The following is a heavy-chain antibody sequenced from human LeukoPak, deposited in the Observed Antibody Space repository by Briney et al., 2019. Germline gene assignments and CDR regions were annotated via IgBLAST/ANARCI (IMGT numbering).Heavy chain of an antibody. Sequence: SETLSLTCAVYGGSFSGYYWSWIRQPPGKGLEWIGEINHSGSTNYNPSLKSRVTKSVDTSKNQFSLKLSSVTAADTAVYYCARAPQRSYQHNWFDPWGQGTLVTVSS. CDR3: ARAPQRSYQHNWFDP. D-gene: IGHD2-21*01. J-gene: IGHJ5*02. CDR2: INHSGST. CDR1: GGSFSGYY. V-gene: IGHV4-34*01.